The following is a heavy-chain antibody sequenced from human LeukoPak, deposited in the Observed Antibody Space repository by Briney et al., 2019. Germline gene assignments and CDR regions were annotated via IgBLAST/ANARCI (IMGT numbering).Heavy chain of an antibody. CDR1: GXSISNSNYY. CDR2: AHYSGST. V-gene: IGHV4-39*01. D-gene: IGHD2-21*01. J-gene: IGHJ2*01. CDR3: ARIAQGWSFDL. Sequence: SETLSLTCSVSGXSISNSNYYWGWIRQPPGKGLEWIGSAHYSGSTHYNPSLKSRVTISVDTSKNQFSLTLTSVTAADTAVYYCARIAQGWSFDLWGRDTLVTVSS.